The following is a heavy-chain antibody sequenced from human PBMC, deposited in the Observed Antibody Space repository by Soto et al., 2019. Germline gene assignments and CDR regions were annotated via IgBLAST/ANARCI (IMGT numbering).Heavy chain of an antibody. Sequence: PGGSLRLSCATSGFSSSTYAIHWVRQAPGKGLDWVAVISNDGSKRYYAQSVKGRFTISRDNSNNTVDLQMNSLRAEDTALYYCARSIAVAGLGYWGPGTLVTAPQ. CDR1: GFSSSTYA. D-gene: IGHD6-19*01. J-gene: IGHJ4*02. CDR2: ISNDGSKR. V-gene: IGHV3-30-3*01. CDR3: ARSIAVAGLGY.